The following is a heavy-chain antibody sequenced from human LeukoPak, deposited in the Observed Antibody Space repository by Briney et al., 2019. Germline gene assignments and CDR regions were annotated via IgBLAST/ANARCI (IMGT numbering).Heavy chain of an antibody. CDR1: GFTFSSYG. Sequence: PGGSLRLSCAASGFTFSSYGMHWVRQAPGKGLEWVAFIRYDGSNKYYADSVKGRFTISRDNSKNTLYLQMNSLRAEDTAVYYCAKGYCSSTSCHWEEEDYFDYWGQGTLVTVSS. J-gene: IGHJ4*02. CDR2: IRYDGSNK. D-gene: IGHD2-2*01. V-gene: IGHV3-30*02. CDR3: AKGYCSSTSCHWEEEDYFDY.